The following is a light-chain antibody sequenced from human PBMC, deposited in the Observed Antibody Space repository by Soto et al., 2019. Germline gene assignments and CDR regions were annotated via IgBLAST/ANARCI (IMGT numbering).Light chain of an antibody. CDR1: QTISSNY. CDR2: GAS. J-gene: IGKJ1*01. V-gene: IGKV3-20*01. Sequence: ETVLTQSPGTLSLSPGERATLSCRASQTISSNYLAWYRQTPGQAPRLLIYGASNRATGIADRFSGSGSGTDFTLIISRLEPEEFALYYCHQYGSSPWTFGQGTKVEIK. CDR3: HQYGSSPWT.